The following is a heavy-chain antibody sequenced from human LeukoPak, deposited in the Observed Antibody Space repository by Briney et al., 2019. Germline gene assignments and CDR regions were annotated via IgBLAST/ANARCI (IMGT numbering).Heavy chain of an antibody. V-gene: IGHV4-61*02. CDR1: GGSISSGNYY. D-gene: IGHD6-19*01. CDR3: ARKAVTGYYFDY. Sequence: PSQTLSLTCTVSGGSISSGNYYWSWIRQPAGKGLEYIGRIYTDGSTHYNPSLKSRATISVDTSRNQFSLSLSSVTAADTAVYYCARKAVTGYYFDYWGQGTLVTVSS. J-gene: IGHJ4*02. CDR2: IYTDGST.